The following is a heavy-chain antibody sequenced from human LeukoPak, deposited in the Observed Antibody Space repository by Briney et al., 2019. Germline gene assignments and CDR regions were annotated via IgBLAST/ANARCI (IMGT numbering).Heavy chain of an antibody. J-gene: IGHJ6*02. CDR2: TYYRSKWYN. D-gene: IGHD2-2*01. V-gene: IGHV6-1*01. CDR1: GDSVSSNSAA. Sequence: RSQTLSLTCAISGDSVSSNSAAWNWIRQSPSRGLEWLGRTYYRSKWYNDYAVSVKSRITINPDTSKNQFSLQLNSVTPEDTAVYYCARDASRIGVVPAVNYYYGMDVWGQGTTVTVSS. CDR3: ARDASRIGVVPAVNYYYGMDV.